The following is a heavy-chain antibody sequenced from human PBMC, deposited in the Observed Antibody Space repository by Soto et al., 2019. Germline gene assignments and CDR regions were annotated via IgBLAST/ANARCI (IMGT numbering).Heavy chain of an antibody. CDR3: ARGVGSVSYYYQYSWFDP. Sequence: QVQLVQSGAEVKKPGASVKVSCKASGYTFTNYGISWVRQAPGQGLEWMGWISAYNGNTKNAQKLQGRVTMTTDTSSSTAYKELMSPRSEDTAVYYCARGVGSVSYYYQYSWFDPWRQGTLVTVSS. D-gene: IGHD3-10*01. J-gene: IGHJ5*02. CDR1: GYTFTNYG. V-gene: IGHV1-18*01. CDR2: ISAYNGNT.